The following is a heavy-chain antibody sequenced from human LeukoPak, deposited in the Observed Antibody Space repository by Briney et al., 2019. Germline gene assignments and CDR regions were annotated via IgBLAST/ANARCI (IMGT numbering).Heavy chain of an antibody. J-gene: IGHJ5*02. V-gene: IGHV3-21*01. CDR1: GFTFSSYA. CDR3: ARGREGIAARWWVEEPRWYFFDP. D-gene: IGHD6-6*01. Sequence: GGSLRLSCAASGFTFSSYAMNWVRQVPGKGLEWVSSISSSSSNIYYADSVKGRFTISRDNAMKSLYLQMNSLRAEDTAVYYCARGREGIAARWWVEEPRWYFFDPWGQGTLVTVSS. CDR2: ISSSSSNI.